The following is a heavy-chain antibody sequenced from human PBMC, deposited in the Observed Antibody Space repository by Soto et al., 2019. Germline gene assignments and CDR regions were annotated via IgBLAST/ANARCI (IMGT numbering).Heavy chain of an antibody. D-gene: IGHD2-15*01. V-gene: IGHV4-4*02. CDR1: GGSISSSNW. J-gene: IGHJ1*01. Sequence: QVQLQESGPGLVKPSGTLSLTCAVSGGSISSSNWWSWVRQPPGKGLEWIGEIYHSGSTNYNPSLKRRVTSSVDKSQSPFSLNLTSVTAADTAVYYCARDREVAATGRYFPHWGQGTLVTVSS. CDR2: IYHSGST. CDR3: ARDREVAATGRYFPH.